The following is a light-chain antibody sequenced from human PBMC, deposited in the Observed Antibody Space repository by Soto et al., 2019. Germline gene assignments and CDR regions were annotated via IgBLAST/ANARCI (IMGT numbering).Light chain of an antibody. V-gene: IGLV1-51*01. CDR2: DNN. CDR3: GTWDSSLSAYVV. J-gene: IGLJ2*01. CDR1: SSNIGNNY. Sequence: QSVLTQPPSVSAAPGQKVTISCSGSSSNIGNNYVSWYQQLPGTAPKLLIYDNNKRPSGIPDRFSGSKSGTSATLGITGLQTGDGADYYCGTWDSSLSAYVVFGGGTQLTVL.